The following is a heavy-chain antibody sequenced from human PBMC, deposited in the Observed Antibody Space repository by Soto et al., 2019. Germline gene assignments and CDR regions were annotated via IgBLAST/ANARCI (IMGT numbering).Heavy chain of an antibody. J-gene: IGHJ6*02. V-gene: IGHV1-2*04. CDR1: GYTFTGLY. D-gene: IGHD3-10*01. CDR2: INPDSGGT. CDR3: ARDSSTGNGSMDV. Sequence: ASVKVSCKASGYTFTGLYMHWVRQAPGQGLEWMGWINPDSGGTNYAQKFQGWVTMTRDTSSSTVSMEVRRLKSGETAAYYCARDSSTGNGSMDVWGQGTTVTVSS.